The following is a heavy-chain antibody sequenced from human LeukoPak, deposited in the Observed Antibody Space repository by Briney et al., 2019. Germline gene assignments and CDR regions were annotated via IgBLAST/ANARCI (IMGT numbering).Heavy chain of an antibody. CDR2: VYGSGTT. Sequence: SETLSLTCTVSGASMSDHYWSWIRQSPGKGLEWIGYVYGSGTTNYNPSLNGRVTMSVDTSKNQFSLKLTSVTPADTALYYCATRPGGSTWYGVFDFWSRGTLVTFSS. CDR3: ATRPGGSTWYGVFDF. J-gene: IGHJ4*02. V-gene: IGHV4-59*11. D-gene: IGHD6-13*01. CDR1: GASMSDHY.